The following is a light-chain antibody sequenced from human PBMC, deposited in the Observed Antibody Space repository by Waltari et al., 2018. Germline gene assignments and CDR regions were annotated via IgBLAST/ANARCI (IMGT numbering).Light chain of an antibody. V-gene: IGKV3D-15*01. CDR3: HQYNRWPRT. CDR2: GAS. J-gene: IGKJ1*01. CDR1: QSVSNN. Sequence: EIVMTQSPATLSVSPGERATLSCRASQSVSNNLAWYQQKPGQTPRLLIYGASIRATGIPARVSGSGSGTEFTLTISSLQSEDFAVYYCHQYNRWPRTFGQGTKVEIK.